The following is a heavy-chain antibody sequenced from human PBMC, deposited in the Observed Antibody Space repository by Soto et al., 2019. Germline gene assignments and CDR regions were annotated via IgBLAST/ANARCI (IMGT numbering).Heavy chain of an antibody. Sequence: KQSQTLSLTCAISGDSVSSNSAGWSWIRQSPSRGLEWLGRTYYRSKWYNDYAVSVKSRITINPDTSKNQFSLQLNSVTPEDTAVYYCAREAGYPLLYSFDYWGQGTLVTVSS. CDR1: GDSVSSNSAG. D-gene: IGHD3-10*01. V-gene: IGHV6-1*01. CDR2: TYYRSKWYN. J-gene: IGHJ4*02. CDR3: AREAGYPLLYSFDY.